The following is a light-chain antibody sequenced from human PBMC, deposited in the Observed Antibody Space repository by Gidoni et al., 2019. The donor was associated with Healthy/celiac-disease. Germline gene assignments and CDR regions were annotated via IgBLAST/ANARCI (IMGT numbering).Light chain of an antibody. CDR1: QSVSSY. V-gene: IGKV3-11*01. J-gene: IGKJ4*01. CDR2: YAS. Sequence: EIVLTQSPATLSLSPGEIATLSCRASQSVSSYLVWYQQKSGQAPRLLIYYASNRAIGIPSRFSCSGSGTDFTLTISSLEPEDFAVYYCQQRSNWPPTFGGGTKVEIK. CDR3: QQRSNWPPT.